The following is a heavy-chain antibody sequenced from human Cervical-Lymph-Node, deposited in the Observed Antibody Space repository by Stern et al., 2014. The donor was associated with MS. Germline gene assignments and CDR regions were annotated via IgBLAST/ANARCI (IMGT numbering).Heavy chain of an antibody. CDR1: GFSVATAGVG. CDR2: LYWDEDK. J-gene: IGHJ4*02. Sequence: QITLKESGPPLVKPTQTVTLTCTLSGFSVATAGVGVGWIRQPPGKALEWLALLYWDEDKLYSPSLKNRLTIIKDTSKNQVVLTMTNVDPVDTATYYCAHSRVKYCRGGTCYSSLFDYWGQGTLVTVSS. V-gene: IGHV2-5*02. CDR3: AHSRVKYCRGGTCYSSLFDY. D-gene: IGHD2-15*01.